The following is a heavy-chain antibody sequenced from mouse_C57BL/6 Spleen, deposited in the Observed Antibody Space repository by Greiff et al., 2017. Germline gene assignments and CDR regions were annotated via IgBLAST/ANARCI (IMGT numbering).Heavy chain of an antibody. CDR2: IWGVGST. CDR3: ASNYDYDEGFAY. V-gene: IGHV2-6*01. D-gene: IGHD2-4*01. Sequence: VQGVESGPGLVAPSQSLSITCTVSGFSLTSYGVDWVRQSPGKGLEWLGVIWGVGSTNYNSALKSRLSISKDNSKSQVFLKMNSLQTDDTAMYYCASNYDYDEGFAYWGQGTLVTVSA. CDR1: GFSLTSYG. J-gene: IGHJ3*01.